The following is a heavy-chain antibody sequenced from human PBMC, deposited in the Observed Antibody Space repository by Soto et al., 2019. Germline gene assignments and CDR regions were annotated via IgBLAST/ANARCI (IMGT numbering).Heavy chain of an antibody. CDR3: ARDSRKRQEGMDV. CDR1: GFTFSTYS. J-gene: IGHJ6*02. V-gene: IGHV3-21*01. Sequence: SAGSLSLSCAASGFTFSTYSINWVRQAPGKGLEWVASISSNTDYTYYADSVKGRFTISRDNAQNSLFLQMNSLRAEDTAVYFCARDSRKRQEGMDVWGHGTTVTVSS. CDR2: ISSNTDYT.